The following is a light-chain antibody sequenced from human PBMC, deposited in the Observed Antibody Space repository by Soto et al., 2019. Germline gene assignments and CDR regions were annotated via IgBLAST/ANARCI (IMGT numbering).Light chain of an antibody. Sequence: QSVLTQPASMSGSPGQSITISCTGTSSDVGSYNYVSWYQLHPGKAPKLMIYEVSNRPSGVSNRFSGSKSGDTASLTISGLQAEDEADYYCSSYTNRTTLYVFGTGTKVTVL. J-gene: IGLJ1*01. CDR1: SSDVGSYNY. CDR3: SSYTNRTTLYV. CDR2: EVS. V-gene: IGLV2-14*01.